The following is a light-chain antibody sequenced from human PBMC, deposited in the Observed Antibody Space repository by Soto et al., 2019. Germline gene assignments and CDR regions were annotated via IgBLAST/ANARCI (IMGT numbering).Light chain of an antibody. CDR2: DAS. CDR1: ESISRW. Sequence: SQSAAALSAIIGARVTITCLASESISRWLAWYHQNPGKAPKLLIYDASTLESGVPSRFSGSGSGTDFTLTINGLQPEDFATYYCQQAASFPITFAQGTRLAI. V-gene: IGKV1-5*01. J-gene: IGKJ5*01. CDR3: QQAASFPIT.